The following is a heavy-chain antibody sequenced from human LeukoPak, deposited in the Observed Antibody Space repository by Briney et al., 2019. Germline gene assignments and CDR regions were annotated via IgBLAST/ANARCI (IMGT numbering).Heavy chain of an antibody. CDR2: ISPRSDVV. Sequence: GGSLRLSCTASGFTSNSYSVNWVRQAPGKGLEWVSHISPRSDVVSYTDSVKGRFTISRDDAKNSLYLHMGNLRAEDMAVYYCVRDNDWAFDYWGQGTLVPVSS. CDR3: VRDNDWAFDY. D-gene: IGHD3-9*01. J-gene: IGHJ4*02. CDR1: GFTSNSYS. V-gene: IGHV3-48*01.